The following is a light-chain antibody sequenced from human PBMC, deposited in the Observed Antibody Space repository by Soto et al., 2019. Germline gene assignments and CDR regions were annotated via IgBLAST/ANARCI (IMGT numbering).Light chain of an antibody. Sequence: QSALTQPASVSWSPGQSITISCTGTSSDVGGYNYVSWYQQHPGKAPKLLIYEVSNRPSGVSDRFSGSKSGNTASLTISGLQAEDEADYYCSSYTSSSTWVFGGGTQLTVL. CDR3: SSYTSSSTWV. CDR1: SSDVGGYNY. V-gene: IGLV2-14*01. CDR2: EVS. J-gene: IGLJ3*02.